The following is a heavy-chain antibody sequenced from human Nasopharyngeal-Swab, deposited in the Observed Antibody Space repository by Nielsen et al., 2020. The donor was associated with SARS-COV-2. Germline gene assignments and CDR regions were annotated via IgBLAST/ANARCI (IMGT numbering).Heavy chain of an antibody. CDR1: GDTFTRYY. CDR3: ARGGDPREVVAATDCFDP. CDR2: INPGGGSA. V-gene: IGHV1-46*01. D-gene: IGHD2-15*01. J-gene: IGHJ5*02. Sequence: ASVKVSCKASGDTFTRYYIHWVRQAPGQGLEGMGIINPGGGSARYSQNFQGRVTMTRDTSTNTVYMELYSLTSEDTTVYYCARGGDPREVVAATDCFDPWGQGTLVTVSS.